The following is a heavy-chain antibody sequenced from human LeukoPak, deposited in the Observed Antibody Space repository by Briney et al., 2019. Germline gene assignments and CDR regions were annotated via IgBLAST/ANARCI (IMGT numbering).Heavy chain of an antibody. CDR1: GGSISRYY. Sequence: PETLSVTCADPGGSISRYYWSCIPPRPGRGLEWSGNIHTSGSTNYNPYLKSQVTISVDTPTNQFSLKLSSVTAADTAVYYCARKYCSSIRCYDYFDYWGQGTLVTVSS. V-gene: IGHV4-4*09. CDR3: ARKYCSSIRCYDYFDY. CDR2: IHTSGST. D-gene: IGHD2-2*01. J-gene: IGHJ4*02.